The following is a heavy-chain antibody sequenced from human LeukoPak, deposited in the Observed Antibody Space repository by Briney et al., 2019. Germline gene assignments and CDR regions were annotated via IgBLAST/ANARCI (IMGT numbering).Heavy chain of an antibody. J-gene: IGHJ3*02. D-gene: IGHD3-10*01. CDR2: IYTSGST. Sequence: ASQTLSLTCTVSGGSISSGRYYWSWIRQPAGKGLEWIGRIYTSGSTNYNPSLKSRVTISVDTSKNQFSLKLSSVTAADTAVYYCARGVLWLGDAFDIWGQGTMVTVSS. CDR3: ARGVLWLGDAFDI. V-gene: IGHV4-61*02. CDR1: GGSISSGRYY.